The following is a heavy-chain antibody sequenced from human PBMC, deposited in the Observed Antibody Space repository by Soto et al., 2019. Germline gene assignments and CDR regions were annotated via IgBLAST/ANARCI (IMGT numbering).Heavy chain of an antibody. J-gene: IGHJ4*02. Sequence: QVQLVQSGAEVKKPGSSVKVSCKASGGTFSSYTISWVRQAPGQGLEWMGRIIPILGIANYAQKFQGRVTITADKCTSTAYMELSSLRSEDTAVYYCARGSWVGQRVAGGFDYWGQGTLVTVSS. CDR2: IIPILGIA. CDR3: ARGSWVGQRVAGGFDY. D-gene: IGHD6-19*01. V-gene: IGHV1-69*02. CDR1: GGTFSSYT.